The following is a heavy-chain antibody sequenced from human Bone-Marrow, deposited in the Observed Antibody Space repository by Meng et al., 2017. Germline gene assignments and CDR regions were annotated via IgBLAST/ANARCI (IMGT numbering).Heavy chain of an antibody. D-gene: IGHD6-19*01. CDR1: GGSISRIDW. CDR2: IYHGGDT. CDR3: ASWIYSCGWQ. V-gene: IGHV4/OR15-8*02. J-gene: IGHJ4*02. Sequence: QLRESGPGLVKPSGTLSLTCVVSGGSISRIDWWGWVRQPPGKGLEWIGEIYHGGDTNYNPSLKSRVTIAIDRSKNQFSLKLSSVTAADTAVYYCASWIYSCGWQWGQGTLVTVSS.